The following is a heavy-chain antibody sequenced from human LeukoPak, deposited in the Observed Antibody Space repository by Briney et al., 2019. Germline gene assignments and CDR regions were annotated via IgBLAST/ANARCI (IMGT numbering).Heavy chain of an antibody. V-gene: IGHV3-23*01. CDR2: FSGSGGST. CDR3: ARGHDYANYMDV. CDR1: GFIFSNYA. D-gene: IGHD4-17*01. J-gene: IGHJ6*03. Sequence: GGSLRLSCAASGFIFSNYAMSWVRQAPGKGLQWVSAFSGSGGSTYYADSVKGRFTISKDNAKNSLYLQMNSLRAEDTAVYYCARGHDYANYMDVWGKGTTVTVSS.